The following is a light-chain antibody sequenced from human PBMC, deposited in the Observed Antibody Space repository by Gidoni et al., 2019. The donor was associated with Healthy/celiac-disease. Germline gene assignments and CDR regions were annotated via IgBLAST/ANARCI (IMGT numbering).Light chain of an antibody. Sequence: EIVLTQSPATLSLSPGERATLSCRASQSVSSYLAWYQQQPGQAPRLLIYDASNRATCIPARFSGSGSGTDFTLTISSLEPEDFAVYYCQQRSNWPGFTFGPXTKVDIK. CDR1: QSVSSY. CDR3: QQRSNWPGFT. J-gene: IGKJ3*01. V-gene: IGKV3-11*01. CDR2: DAS.